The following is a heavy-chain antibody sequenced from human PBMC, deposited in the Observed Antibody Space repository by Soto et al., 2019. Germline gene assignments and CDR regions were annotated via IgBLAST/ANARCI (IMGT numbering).Heavy chain of an antibody. CDR3: ARDTYYYDSSGYYHYYYGMDV. J-gene: IGHJ6*02. CDR1: GYTFTGYY. V-gene: IGHV1-2*02. D-gene: IGHD3-22*01. CDR2: INPNSGGT. Sequence: ASVKVSCKASGYTFTGYYMHWVRQAPGQGLEWMGWINPNSGGTNYAQKFQGRVTMTRDTSISTAYMELSRLRSDDTAVYHCARDTYYYDSSGYYHYYYGMDVWGQGTTVTVSS.